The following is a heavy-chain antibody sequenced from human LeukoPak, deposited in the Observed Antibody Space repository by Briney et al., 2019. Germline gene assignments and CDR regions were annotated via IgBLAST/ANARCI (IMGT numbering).Heavy chain of an antibody. D-gene: IGHD3-22*01. V-gene: IGHV1-69*01. CDR3: FFDGSGYLNFDY. CDR2: IIPIFCTA. CDR1: GGTFSSYA. J-gene: IGHJ4*02. Sequence: SSVKVSCKASGGTFSSYAISWVRQAPGQGLEWMGGIIPIFCTANYAQKFQGRVTITADESTSTAYMGLSDLSAENTAVHLFFFDGSGYLNFDYWGQGTLVTVSS.